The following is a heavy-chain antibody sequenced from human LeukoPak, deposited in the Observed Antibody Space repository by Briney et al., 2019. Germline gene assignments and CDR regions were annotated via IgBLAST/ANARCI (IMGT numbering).Heavy chain of an antibody. CDR1: GGTFSSYA. V-gene: IGHV1-69*04. Sequence: SVKVSCKASGGTFSSYAISWVRQAPGQGLEWMGRIIPILGIANYAQKFQGRVTITADKSTSTAYMELSSLRSEDTAVYYCARSHGSYGMDVWGQGTTVTVSS. D-gene: IGHD3-10*01. CDR2: IIPILGIA. J-gene: IGHJ6*02. CDR3: ARSHGSYGMDV.